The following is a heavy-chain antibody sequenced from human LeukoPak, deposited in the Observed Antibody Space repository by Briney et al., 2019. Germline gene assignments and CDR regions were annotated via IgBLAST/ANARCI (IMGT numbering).Heavy chain of an antibody. D-gene: IGHD2-15*01. CDR3: ARDSYALLPSNDH. CDR1: GGTFSSYA. CDR2: IIPIFGTA. V-gene: IGHV1-69*13. J-gene: IGHJ4*02. Sequence: ASVKVSCKASGGTFSSYAISWVRQAPGQGLEWMRGIIPIFGTANYAQKFQGRVTITADESTSTAYMELSSLRSEDTAVYYCARDSYALLPSNDHWGQGTLVTVSS.